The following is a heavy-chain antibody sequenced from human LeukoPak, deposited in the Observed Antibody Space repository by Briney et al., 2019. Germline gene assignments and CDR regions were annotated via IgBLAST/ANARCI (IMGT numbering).Heavy chain of an antibody. D-gene: IGHD6-19*01. CDR3: ARDHIAVAGNAAFDI. CDR1: GYTFTSYG. CDR2: ISAYDGNT. Sequence: ASVKVSCKASGYTFTSYGISWVRQAPGQGLEWMGWISAYDGNTNYAQKLQGRVTMTTDTSTSTAYMELRSLRSDDTAVYYCARDHIAVAGNAAFDIWGQGTMVTVSS. J-gene: IGHJ3*02. V-gene: IGHV1-18*01.